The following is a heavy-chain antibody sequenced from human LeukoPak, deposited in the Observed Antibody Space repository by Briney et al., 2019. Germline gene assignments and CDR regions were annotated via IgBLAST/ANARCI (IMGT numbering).Heavy chain of an antibody. CDR3: ARSDCSGGSCFFDY. CDR1: GYTFTTYY. CDR2: VNPSGGST. Sequence: GASVKVSCKASGYTFTTYYMHWVRQAPGQGLDWMGIVNPSGGSTSYAQKFQGRVTMTRDMSTSTVFMDLSGLRSEDTAVYYCARSDCSGGSCFFDYWGQGTLVTVSS. J-gene: IGHJ4*02. V-gene: IGHV1-46*01. D-gene: IGHD2-15*01.